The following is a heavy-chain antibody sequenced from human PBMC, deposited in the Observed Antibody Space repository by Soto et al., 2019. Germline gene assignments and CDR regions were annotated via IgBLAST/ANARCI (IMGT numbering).Heavy chain of an antibody. CDR2: MNPNSGNT. D-gene: IGHD5-18*01. CDR1: GYTFTSYD. J-gene: IGHJ6*02. CDR3: ARVHVDTAMVLGGYYYYGMDV. V-gene: IGHV1-8*01. Sequence: QVQLVQSGAEVKKPGASVKVSCKASGYTFTSYDINWVRQATGQGLEWMGWMNPNSGNTGYAQKFQGRVTMTRNTSISTAYMELSSLRSEDTAVYYCARVHVDTAMVLGGYYYYGMDVWGQGTTVTVSS.